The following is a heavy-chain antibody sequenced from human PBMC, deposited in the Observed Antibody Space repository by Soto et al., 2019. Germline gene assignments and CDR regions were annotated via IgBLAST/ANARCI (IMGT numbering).Heavy chain of an antibody. J-gene: IGHJ6*02. Sequence: SETLSLTCAVYGGSFSGYYWSWIRQPPGKGLEWIGEINHSGSTNYNPSLKSRVTISVDTSKNQFSLKLSSVTAADTAVYYCARLPRDTNRYCSSTSCYIRGAGYYGMDVWGQGTTVTVSS. CDR1: GGSFSGYY. D-gene: IGHD2-2*02. V-gene: IGHV4-34*01. CDR3: ARLPRDTNRYCSSTSCYIRGAGYYGMDV. CDR2: INHSGST.